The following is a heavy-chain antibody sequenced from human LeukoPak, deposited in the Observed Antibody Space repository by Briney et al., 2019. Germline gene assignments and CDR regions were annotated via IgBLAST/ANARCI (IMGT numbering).Heavy chain of an antibody. D-gene: IGHD4-17*01. CDR2: MNPNRGNT. CDR3: ARGARDYGDYGEGAFDI. J-gene: IGHJ3*02. Sequence: GASVKVSCKASGYTLTSYDINWVRQATGQGLEWMGWMNPNRGNTGYAQKFQGRVTMTRNTSISTAYMELSSLSSEDTAVYYCARGARDYGDYGEGAFDIWGQGTMVTVSS. V-gene: IGHV1-8*01. CDR1: GYTLTSYD.